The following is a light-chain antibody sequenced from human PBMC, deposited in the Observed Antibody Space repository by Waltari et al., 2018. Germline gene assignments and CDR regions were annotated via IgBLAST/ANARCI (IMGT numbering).Light chain of an antibody. Sequence: DIQMTQSPSTPSASVGDRVTITCLASQRISYWLAWYQQKPAKAPKLLIYKASTLESGVPSRFSGSGFGTEFTLTISSLEPDDFATYYCQQYNTFKYTFGQGTKLEI. CDR2: KAS. J-gene: IGKJ2*01. V-gene: IGKV1-5*03. CDR1: QRISYW. CDR3: QQYNTFKYT.